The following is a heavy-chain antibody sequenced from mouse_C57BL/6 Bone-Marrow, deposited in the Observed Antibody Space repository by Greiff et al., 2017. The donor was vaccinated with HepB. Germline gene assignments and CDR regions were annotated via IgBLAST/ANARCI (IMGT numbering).Heavy chain of an antibody. V-gene: IGHV1-64*01. Sequence: QVQLKQPGAELVKPGASVKLSCKASGYTFTSYWMHWVKQRPGQGLEWIGMIHPNSGSTNYNEKFKSKATLTVDKSSSTAYMQLSSLTSEDSAVYYCARRANGFAYWGQGTLVTVSA. J-gene: IGHJ3*01. CDR3: ARRANGFAY. CDR2: IHPNSGST. CDR1: GYTFTSYW.